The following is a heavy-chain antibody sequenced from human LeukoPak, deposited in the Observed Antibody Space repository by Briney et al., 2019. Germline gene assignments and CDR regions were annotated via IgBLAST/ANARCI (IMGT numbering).Heavy chain of an antibody. CDR2: IYYSGST. D-gene: IGHD3-10*01. CDR3: ARAGSFSRLFDY. V-gene: IGHV4-59*01. Sequence: PSETLSLTCTVSGGSISSYYWSWIRQPPGKGLEWIGYIYYSGSTNYNPSLKSRVTISVDTSKNQFSLKLSSVTAADTAVYYCARAGSFSRLFDYWGQGTLVTVSS. CDR1: GGSISSYY. J-gene: IGHJ4*02.